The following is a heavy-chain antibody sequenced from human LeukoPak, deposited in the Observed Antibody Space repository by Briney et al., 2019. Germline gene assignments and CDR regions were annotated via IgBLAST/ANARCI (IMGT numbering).Heavy chain of an antibody. J-gene: IGHJ5*02. CDR1: GFTFSSYG. CDR3: ASTVTTVRWFDP. CDR2: ISYDGSNK. V-gene: IGHV3-30*03. Sequence: GGSLRLSCAASGFTFSSYGMHWVRQAPGKGLEWVAVISYDGSNKYYADSVKGRFTISRDNSKNTLYLQMNSLRAEDTAVYYCASTVTTVRWFDPWGQGTLVTVSS. D-gene: IGHD4-17*01.